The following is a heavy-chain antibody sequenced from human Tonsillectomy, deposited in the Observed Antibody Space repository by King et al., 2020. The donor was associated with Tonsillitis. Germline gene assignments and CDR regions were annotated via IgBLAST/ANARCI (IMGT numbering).Heavy chain of an antibody. CDR2: IAWDDDK. D-gene: IGHD3-10*01. CDR3: ARTSRGAEYFQH. V-gene: IGHV2-70*11. CDR1: GFSLSSSGMC. Sequence: RVTLKESGPALVKPTQTLTLTCTFSGFSLSSSGMCVSWIRQPPGKALEWLAHIAWDDDKYYSTSLKTRLTISKDTSKNQVVLTMTNIDPVDTATYYCARTSRGAEYFQHWGQGTLVTVSS. J-gene: IGHJ1*01.